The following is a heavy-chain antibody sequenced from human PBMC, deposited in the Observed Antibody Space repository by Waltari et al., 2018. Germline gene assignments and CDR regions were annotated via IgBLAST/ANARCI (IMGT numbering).Heavy chain of an antibody. D-gene: IGHD6-13*01. Sequence: EVQLVESGGGLAQPGGSLRLSCVASGFTFSSFEMNWVRQAPGKGLEWVSYISSSGSSTIYADSARGRFTISRDNAKNSLYLQMNSLRAEDTAVYFCVRESGSSWSPLDYWGQGTLVTVSS. CDR2: ISSSGSST. CDR3: VRESGSSWSPLDY. CDR1: GFTFSSFE. J-gene: IGHJ4*02. V-gene: IGHV3-48*03.